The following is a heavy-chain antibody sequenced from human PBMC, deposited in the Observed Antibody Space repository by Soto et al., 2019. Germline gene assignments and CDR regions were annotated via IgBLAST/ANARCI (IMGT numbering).Heavy chain of an antibody. V-gene: IGHV3-48*02. CDR1: GFTFSNYG. CDR3: AANLNSFDY. Sequence: EVQLVESGGVLVQPGGSLRLSCAVSGFTFSNYGMNWVRQAPGKGLEWISYVSGSSSVIFYADSVKGRFTISRDNAKKSLYLQMDGLREEDTAVYYCAANLNSFDYWGQGTLVTVSS. J-gene: IGHJ4*02. CDR2: VSGSSSVI.